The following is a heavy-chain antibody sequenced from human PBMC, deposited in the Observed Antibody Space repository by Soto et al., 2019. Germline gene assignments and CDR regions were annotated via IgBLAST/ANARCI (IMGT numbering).Heavy chain of an antibody. CDR2: VTSSPSSM. CDR3: AMEADFASSGYLLDF. CDR1: GFTFSGFS. J-gene: IGHJ4*02. V-gene: IGHV3-21*01. D-gene: IGHD3-22*01. Sequence: GGSLRLSCAASGFTFSGFSMNWVRQAPGKGLEWVSSVTSSPSSMFYADSVKGRFTISRDDAKDSLFLQMNSLRADDTAVYYCAMEADFASSGYLLDFSGPGILVTV.